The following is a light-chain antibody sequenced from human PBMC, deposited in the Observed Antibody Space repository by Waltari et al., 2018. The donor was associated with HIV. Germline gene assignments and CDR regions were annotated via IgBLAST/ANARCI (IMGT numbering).Light chain of an antibody. V-gene: IGLV3-1*01. CDR1: KLGDKY. CDR2: QDR. CDR3: QAWDSGTAHVV. J-gene: IGLJ2*01. Sequence: SYELTQPPSVSVSPGQTASITCSGDKLGDKYACWYQQKTGQSPVLVIYQDRKRPSGIPERFSGSNSGNTATLTISGTQAMDEADYYCQAWDSGTAHVVFGGGTKLTVL.